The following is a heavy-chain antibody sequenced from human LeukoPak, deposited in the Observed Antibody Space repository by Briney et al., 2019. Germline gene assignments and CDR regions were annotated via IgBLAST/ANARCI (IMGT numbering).Heavy chain of an antibody. V-gene: IGHV3-30*04. CDR2: ILHDGSNN. CDR3: AREGLGYDY. Sequence: GGSLRLSCAASGFTFSRYAMHWVRQAPGKGLEWVSVILHDGSNNFNADSVKGRFTISRDISQNTLYLQMNSLRVEDTALYYCAREGLGYDYWGQGTPVTV. CDR1: GFTFSRYA. J-gene: IGHJ4*02. D-gene: IGHD3-22*01.